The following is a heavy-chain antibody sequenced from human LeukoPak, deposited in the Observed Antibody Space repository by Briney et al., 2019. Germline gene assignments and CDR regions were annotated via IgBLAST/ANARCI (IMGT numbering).Heavy chain of an antibody. V-gene: IGHV3-30*18. CDR3: AKLWAAAGTDY. J-gene: IGHJ4*02. D-gene: IGHD6-13*01. CDR1: GFTFSSYG. Sequence: GRSLRLSCAASGFTFSSYGMHWVRQAPGKGLEWVAVISYDGSNKYYADSVKGRFTISRDNSKNTLYLQMNSLRAEDTAVYYCAKLWAAAGTDYWSQGTLVTVSS. CDR2: ISYDGSNK.